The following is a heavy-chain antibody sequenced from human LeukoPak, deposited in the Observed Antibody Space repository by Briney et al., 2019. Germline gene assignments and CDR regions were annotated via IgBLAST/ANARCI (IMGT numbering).Heavy chain of an antibody. Sequence: GGSLRLSCAASGFTFSKYAMSWVRQAPGKGLEWVSAISGSGGSTYYADSVKGRFTISRDNSKNTLYLQMNSLRAEDTAVYYCAKGYYYDSSGYYYWGVFDYWGQGTLVTVSS. V-gene: IGHV3-23*01. CDR1: GFTFSKYA. D-gene: IGHD3-22*01. J-gene: IGHJ4*02. CDR2: ISGSGGST. CDR3: AKGYYYDSSGYYYWGVFDY.